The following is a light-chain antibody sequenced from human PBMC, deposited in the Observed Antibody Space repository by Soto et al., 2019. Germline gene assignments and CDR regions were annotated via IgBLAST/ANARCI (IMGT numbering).Light chain of an antibody. Sequence: DIQVTQSPSPLSASVGDRVTVTCRASQSISRYLNWYQQKPGNAPKLLIYAASNLQSGVPSRFSGSGSGTDFTLTISSLHPEDFATYFCQQSHTPPRTFGAGTKVDSK. CDR2: AAS. J-gene: IGKJ4*01. CDR3: QQSHTPPRT. V-gene: IGKV1-39*01. CDR1: QSISRY.